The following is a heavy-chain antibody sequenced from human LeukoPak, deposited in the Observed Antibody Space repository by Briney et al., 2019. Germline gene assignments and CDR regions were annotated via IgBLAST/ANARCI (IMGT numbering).Heavy chain of an antibody. V-gene: IGHV3-74*01. Sequence: PVWAVPLSRPASRLTLSRYLMHWLRQAPGKGLVGVSRISNDGTTTTYADSVKGRFTISRDKAKHTLYLQMNSLRVKDTDIYYCAKMTAPGYWGQGTLVTVSS. D-gene: IGHD5-18*01. CDR3: AKMTAPGY. CDR2: ISNDGTTT. J-gene: IGHJ4*02. CDR1: RLTLSRYL.